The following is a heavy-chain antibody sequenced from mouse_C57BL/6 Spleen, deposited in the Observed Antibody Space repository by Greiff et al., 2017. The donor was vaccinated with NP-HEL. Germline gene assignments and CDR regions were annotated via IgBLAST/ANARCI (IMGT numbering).Heavy chain of an antibody. V-gene: IGHV5-6*01. CDR2: ISSGGSYT. J-gene: IGHJ4*01. Sequence: EVQVVESGGDLVKPGGSLKLSCAASGFTFSSYGMSWVRQTPDKRLEWVATISSGGSYTYYPDSVKGRFTISRDNAKNTLYLQMSSLKSEDTAMYYCARQEDYDRPNYAMDYWGQGTSVTVSS. D-gene: IGHD2-4*01. CDR3: ARQEDYDRPNYAMDY. CDR1: GFTFSSYG.